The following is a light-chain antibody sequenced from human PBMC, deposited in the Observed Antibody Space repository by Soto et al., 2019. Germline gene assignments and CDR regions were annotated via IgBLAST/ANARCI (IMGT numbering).Light chain of an antibody. J-gene: IGLJ1*01. CDR2: DVS. V-gene: IGLV2-14*01. Sequence: QSVLTQPASVSGSPGQSITISCTGTSSDVGGYNYVSWYQQHPGKAPKLMIYDVSNRPSGVSNRFSGSKSGNTASLTISGFQAEDEADYYCSSYTSSSTLYVFRTGTKVTVL. CDR1: SSDVGGYNY. CDR3: SSYTSSSTLYV.